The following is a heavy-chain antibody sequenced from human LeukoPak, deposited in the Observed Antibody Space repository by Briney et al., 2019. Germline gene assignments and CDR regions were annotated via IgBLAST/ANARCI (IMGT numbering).Heavy chain of an antibody. J-gene: IGHJ5*02. D-gene: IGHD1-7*01. CDR3: ARGPRLQLELRKKYNWFDP. Sequence: SETLSLTCVVYGETFTNYYWSWIRQPPGKGLEWIGEVNHSGSANYNPSLTSRVTISVDTSKSQFSLRLNSVTAADTAVYYCARGPRLQLELRKKYNWFDPWGQGSLVTVSS. V-gene: IGHV4-34*01. CDR1: GETFTNYY. CDR2: VNHSGSA.